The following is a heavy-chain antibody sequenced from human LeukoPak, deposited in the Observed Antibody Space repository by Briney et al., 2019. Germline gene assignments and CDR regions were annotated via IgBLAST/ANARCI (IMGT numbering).Heavy chain of an antibody. CDR1: GFIFSYYG. V-gene: IGHV3-30*18. CDR2: ISHDGSNK. Sequence: GGSLRLSCAASGFIFSYYGLHWVRQAPGKGLEWVALISHDGSNKNYADSVKGRFTISRDNSKNTLYLQMNSLRAEDTAVYYCAKDLAGYYYYYMDVWGKGTTVTVSS. D-gene: IGHD3-16*01. CDR3: AKDLAGYYYYYMDV. J-gene: IGHJ6*03.